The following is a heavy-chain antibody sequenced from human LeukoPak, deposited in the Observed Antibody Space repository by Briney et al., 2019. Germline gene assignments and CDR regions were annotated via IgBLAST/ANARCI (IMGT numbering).Heavy chain of an antibody. D-gene: IGHD3-10*01. CDR1: GGSISSGDYY. V-gene: IGHV4-30-4*01. Sequence: SETLSLTCTVSGGSISSGDYYWSWIRQPPGKGLEWIGYIYYGGSTYYNPSLKSRVTISVDTSKNQFSLKLSSVTAADTAVYYCATSSITMVREDFNFDYWGQGTLVTVSS. CDR2: IYYGGST. J-gene: IGHJ4*02. CDR3: ATSSITMVREDFNFDY.